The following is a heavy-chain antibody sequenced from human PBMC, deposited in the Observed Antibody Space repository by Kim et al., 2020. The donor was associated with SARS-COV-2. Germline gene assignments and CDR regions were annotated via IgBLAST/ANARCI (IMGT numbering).Heavy chain of an antibody. J-gene: IGHJ6*02. CDR3: ARGAGDNGLDL. CDR1: GFTFDDYS. D-gene: IGHD1-26*01. Sequence: GGSLRLSCATSGFTFDDYSFNWVRQPPGKGLEWVSGIDWSGDTRGYVDSVKGRFIISRDSARNSLYLQMNSLRADDTALYYCARGAGDNGLDLWGQGTT. CDR2: IDWSGDTR. V-gene: IGHV3-20*04.